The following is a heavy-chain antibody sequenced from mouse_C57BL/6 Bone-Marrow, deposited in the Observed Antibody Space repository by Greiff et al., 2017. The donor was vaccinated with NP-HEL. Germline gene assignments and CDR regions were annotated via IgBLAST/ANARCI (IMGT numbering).Heavy chain of an antibody. CDR2: IDPDSGGT. Sequence: QVQLQQPGAELVKPGASVKLSCKASGYTFTNYWMPWVKQRPGRGLEWIGRIDPDSGGTKYNEKFKSQATLTVDKPSSTASMQLSSLTSEDSAVYYCARYYYGSGYFDYWGQGTTLTVSA. D-gene: IGHD1-1*01. J-gene: IGHJ2*01. CDR3: ARYYYGSGYFDY. CDR1: GYTFTNYW. V-gene: IGHV1-72*01.